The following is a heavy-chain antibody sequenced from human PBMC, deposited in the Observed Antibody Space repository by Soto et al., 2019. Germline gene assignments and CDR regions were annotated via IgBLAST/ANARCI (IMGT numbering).Heavy chain of an antibody. CDR1: GGSISSGGYY. CDR3: ASDSAITIFGVAYDAFDI. V-gene: IGHV4-31*03. D-gene: IGHD3-3*01. CDR2: IYYSGST. J-gene: IGHJ3*02. Sequence: PSETLSLTCTVSGGSISSGGYYWSWIRQHPGKGLEWIGYIYYSGSTYYNPSLKSRVTISVDTSKNQFSMKLSSVTAADTAVYYCASDSAITIFGVAYDAFDIWGQGTMVTVSS.